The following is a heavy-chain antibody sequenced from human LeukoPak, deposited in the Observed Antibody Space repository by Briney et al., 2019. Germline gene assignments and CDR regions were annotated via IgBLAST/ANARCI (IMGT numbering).Heavy chain of an antibody. CDR2: IIQDGSEK. CDR3: VREGWRFLVTTFNAFDI. V-gene: IGHV3-7*01. CDR1: GFTFKNYC. D-gene: IGHD2-21*01. Sequence: QSGGSLRLSCVASGFTFKNYCMSWVRQAPGKGLEWVANIIQDGSEKYYVDSVKGRFSISRDNAKNSLYLQMNSLRAEDTAVYYCVREGWRFLVTTFNAFDIWGQGTMVTVSS. J-gene: IGHJ3*02.